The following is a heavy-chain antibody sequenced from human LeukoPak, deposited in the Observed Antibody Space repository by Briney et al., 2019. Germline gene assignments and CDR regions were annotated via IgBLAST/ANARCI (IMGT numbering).Heavy chain of an antibody. CDR3: ARTRPDIVVVPAAIYQRGYYYYYYYMDV. D-gene: IGHD2-2*02. CDR1: GGSFSGYY. J-gene: IGHJ6*03. CDR2: INHSGST. Sequence: SSETLSLTCAVYGGSFSGYYWSWIRQPPGKGLEWIGEINHSGSTNYNPSLKSRVTISVDTSKNQFSLKLSSVTAADTAVYYCARTRPDIVVVPAAIYQRGYYYYYYYMDVWGKGTTVTVSS. V-gene: IGHV4-34*01.